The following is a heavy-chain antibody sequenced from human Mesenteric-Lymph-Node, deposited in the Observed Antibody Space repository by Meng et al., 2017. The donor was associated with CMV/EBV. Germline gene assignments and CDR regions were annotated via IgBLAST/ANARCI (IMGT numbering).Heavy chain of an antibody. D-gene: IGHD2-15*01. Sequence: LSLTCAASGFTFSSYSMNWVRQAPGKGLEWVSSISSSSSYIYYADSVKGRFTISRDNAKNSLYLQMNSLRAEDTAVYYCARDLYCSGGSCYSVGAFDIWGRGTMVTVSS. V-gene: IGHV3-21*01. CDR3: ARDLYCSGGSCYSVGAFDI. J-gene: IGHJ3*02. CDR2: ISSSSSYI. CDR1: GFTFSSYS.